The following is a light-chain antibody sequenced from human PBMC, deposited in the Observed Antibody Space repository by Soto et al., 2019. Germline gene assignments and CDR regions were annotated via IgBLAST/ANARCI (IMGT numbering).Light chain of an antibody. J-gene: IGKJ5*01. V-gene: IGKV1-9*01. CDR3: QQLNSYLIT. CDR1: QGISSY. CDR2: AAS. Sequence: DIQMTQSPSSVSASVGDRVTITCRASQGISSYLAWYQQKPGKAPKLLIYAASTLHTGVPSRFSGSGSGTEFTLTISSLQPEDFATYYCQQLNSYLITFGQGTRLEIK.